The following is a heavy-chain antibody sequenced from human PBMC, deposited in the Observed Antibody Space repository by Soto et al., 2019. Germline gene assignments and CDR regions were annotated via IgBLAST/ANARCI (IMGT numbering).Heavy chain of an antibody. V-gene: IGHV3-23*01. CDR2: ISGGGGST. Sequence: GGLLRLSCAASGFTFGNYGMSWVRQAPGKGLEWVSGISGGGGSTYYADSVKGRFTISRDNSKKTLYLQMSSLRAEDTALYYCTKLDCSSTSCQQFDYWGQGTLVT. D-gene: IGHD2-2*01. CDR1: GFTFGNYG. CDR3: TKLDCSSTSCQQFDY. J-gene: IGHJ4*02.